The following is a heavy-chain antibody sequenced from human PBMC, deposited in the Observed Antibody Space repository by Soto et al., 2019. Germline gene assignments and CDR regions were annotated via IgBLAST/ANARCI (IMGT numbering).Heavy chain of an antibody. V-gene: IGHV3-33*01. CDR2: IWYDGNNK. CDR1: GFTFSNYG. CDR3: ARGLHSLFDY. D-gene: IGHD2-21*01. Sequence: GSLRLSCAASGFTFSNYGMHWVRQAPGKGLEWVAVIWYDGNNKYYADSVKGRFTISRDNSNNTLYVQMTSLRAEDTAVYYCARGLHSLFDYWGQGTLVTVSS. J-gene: IGHJ4*02.